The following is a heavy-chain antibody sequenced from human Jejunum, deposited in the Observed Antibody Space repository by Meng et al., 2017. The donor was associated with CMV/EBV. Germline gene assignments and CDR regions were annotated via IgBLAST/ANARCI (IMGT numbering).Heavy chain of an antibody. CDR3: AKAFYGSISSVLDY. Sequence: SGITCSDCAMSWVRQAPGKGVEWLSGITSGGAGTYYADSVKGRFTISRDNSKNTLYLQMNSLRDDDTAVYYCAKAFYGSISSVLDYWGQGTLVTVSS. CDR2: ITSGGAGT. J-gene: IGHJ4*02. CDR1: GITCSDCA. D-gene: IGHD6-13*01. V-gene: IGHV3-23*01.